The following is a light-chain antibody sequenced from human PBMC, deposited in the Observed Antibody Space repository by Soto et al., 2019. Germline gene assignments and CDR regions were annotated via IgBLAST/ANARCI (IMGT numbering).Light chain of an antibody. J-gene: IGLJ2*01. Sequence: QAVVTQPPSLSGAPGQRITISCTGTSSNLGAAFAVQWYQQLPGAAPKLLIYYNNNRPSGVPDRFSGSKSGTSAFLAITGLQADDEDDYYCQSYDSSLSGHVVFGGGTKLTVL. CDR1: SSNLGAAFA. CDR3: QSYDSSLSGHVV. V-gene: IGLV1-40*01. CDR2: YNN.